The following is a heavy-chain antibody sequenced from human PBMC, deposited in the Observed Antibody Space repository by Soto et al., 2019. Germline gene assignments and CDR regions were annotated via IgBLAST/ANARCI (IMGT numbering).Heavy chain of an antibody. CDR2: IYYSGST. CDR3: ARSSTSANYFDY. J-gene: IGHJ4*02. CDR1: GGSISSGGYY. V-gene: IGHV4-31*01. Sequence: QVQLQESGPGLVKPSQTLSLTCTVSGGSISSGGYYWSWIRQHPGKGLEWIGYIYYSGSTYYNPALTSPVTISVDTSKNQLSLKLNSVTAADTAVYYCARSSTSANYFDYWGQGTLVTVSS. D-gene: IGHD2-2*01.